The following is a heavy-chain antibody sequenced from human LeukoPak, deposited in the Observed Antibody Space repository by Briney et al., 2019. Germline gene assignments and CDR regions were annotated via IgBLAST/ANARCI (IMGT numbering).Heavy chain of an antibody. Sequence: GRSLRLSCAVSGFTFSNYWMHWVRQTPEEGPGWVSRINTDGGTTSAGSLKGGFTISRDNTKNTLYLQMNSLRADDTAVYYCARDLMGGSPFDSGGQGTLVTVSS. J-gene: IGHJ4*02. CDR2: INTDGGT. CDR1: GFTFSNYW. CDR3: ARDLMGGSPFDS. V-gene: IGHV3-74*01. D-gene: IGHD6-25*01.